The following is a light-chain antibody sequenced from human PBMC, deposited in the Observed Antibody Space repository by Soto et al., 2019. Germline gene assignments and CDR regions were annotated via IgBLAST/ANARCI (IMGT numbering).Light chain of an antibody. CDR2: AAS. CDR3: QYNDDSAWT. V-gene: IGKV1-8*01. Sequence: AIRMTQSPSSLSASTGDRVTITCRASQGISSYLAWYQQKPGKAPKLLIYAASTLQSGVPSRFSGSGSGTDFTLTISRLEPEDFAVYYCQYNDDSAWTFGQGTKVDIK. CDR1: QGISSY. J-gene: IGKJ1*01.